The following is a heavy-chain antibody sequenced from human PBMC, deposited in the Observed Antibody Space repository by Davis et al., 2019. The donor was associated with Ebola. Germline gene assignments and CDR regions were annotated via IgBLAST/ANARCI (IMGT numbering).Heavy chain of an antibody. CDR3: TRGSTGS. V-gene: IGHV3-53*01. J-gene: IGHJ5*02. CDR2: IYANGNT. Sequence: GESLKISCAASGLIVSSNYMAWVRQAPGRGLEWVSSIYANGNTHYADSVNGRFTISRDNAKNSLYLQMNSLRAEDTAVYYCTRGSTGSWGQGTLVTVSS. CDR1: GLIVSSNY. D-gene: IGHD2-8*02.